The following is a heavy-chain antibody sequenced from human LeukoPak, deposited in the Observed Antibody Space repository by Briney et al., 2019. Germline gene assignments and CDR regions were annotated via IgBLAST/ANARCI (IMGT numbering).Heavy chain of an antibody. V-gene: IGHV3-23*01. J-gene: IGHJ4*02. D-gene: IGHD2-2*01. Sequence: PGGSLRLSCAASGFTFSTYPMGWVRQAPGKGLQWVSAISNGGGTAYYAESVKGRFTISRDNSKSTLYLQMNSLRAEDTAIYYCAARPLMPPRFDYWGQGALVTVSA. CDR2: ISNGGGTA. CDR1: GFTFSTYP. CDR3: AARPLMPPRFDY.